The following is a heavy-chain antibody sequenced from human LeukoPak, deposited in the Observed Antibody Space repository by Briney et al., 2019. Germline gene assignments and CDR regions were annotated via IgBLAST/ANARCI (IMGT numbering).Heavy chain of an antibody. CDR1: GFTFSSYA. CDR2: VSSSGGST. V-gene: IGHV3-23*01. J-gene: IGHJ4*02. D-gene: IGHD1-26*01. Sequence: GGSLRLSCAASGFTFSSYAMSWVRQAPGKGLEWVSTVSSSGGSTNYADSVKGRFTISRDNSKNTLYLQMSSLRAEDTAVYYCAKDRGSYRSSHYWGQGTLVTVSS. CDR3: AKDRGSYRSSHY.